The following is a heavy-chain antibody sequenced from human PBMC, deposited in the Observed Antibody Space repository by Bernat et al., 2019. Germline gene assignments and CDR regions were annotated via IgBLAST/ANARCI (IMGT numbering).Heavy chain of an antibody. V-gene: IGHV3-30*03. CDR1: GFTFSNYA. CDR3: ARGTSTSAPYMDV. J-gene: IGHJ6*03. CDR2: ISHDGRRK. Sequence: QVQVVESGGGVVQPGRSLRLSCLASGFTFSNYAMHWVRQAPGKGLEWVVVISHDGRRKYYAESVKGRFTISGDNSKNTLYLQMYSLKTEDTAVDYCARGTSTSAPYMDVWGKGTTVTVSS.